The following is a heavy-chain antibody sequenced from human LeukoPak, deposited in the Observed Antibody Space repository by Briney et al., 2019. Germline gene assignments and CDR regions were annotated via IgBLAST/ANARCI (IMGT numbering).Heavy chain of an antibody. Sequence: KSSETLSLTCTVSGGSISSSSYYWGWLRQPPGKGLEWIASIFYSVATYSNPSLRSRVTLSIDTSKNQFSLKVTSGTAADTAVYYCARGGHYDIWSSDFDYWGQGTLVSVSS. CDR3: ARGGHYDIWSSDFDY. CDR1: GGSISSSSYY. J-gene: IGHJ4*02. V-gene: IGHV4-39*07. D-gene: IGHD3-3*01. CDR2: IFYSVAT.